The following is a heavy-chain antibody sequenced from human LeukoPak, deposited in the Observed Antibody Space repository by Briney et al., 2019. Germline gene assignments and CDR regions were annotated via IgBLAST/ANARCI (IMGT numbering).Heavy chain of an antibody. D-gene: IGHD3-3*01. CDR3: ARDAFFGHYFDY. J-gene: IGHJ4*02. CDR1: GGSISSGDYY. Sequence: SQTLSLTCTVSGGSISSGDYYWSWIRQPPGKGLEWIGYIYYSGSTYYNPSLKSRVTISVDTSKNQFSLKLSSVTAADTAVCYCARDAFFGHYFDYWGQGTLVTVSS. CDR2: IYYSGST. V-gene: IGHV4-30-4*08.